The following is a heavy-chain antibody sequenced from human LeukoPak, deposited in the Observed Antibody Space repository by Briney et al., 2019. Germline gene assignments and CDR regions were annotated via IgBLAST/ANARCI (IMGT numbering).Heavy chain of an antibody. CDR3: ARISAGCSRDY. CDR1: GFTFSNFA. V-gene: IGHV3-69-1*01. J-gene: IGHJ4*02. D-gene: IGHD2-21*01. Sequence: PGGSLRLSCAASGFTFSNFAMTWSRQAPGKGLEWVSSIVGSSSTYYADSLKGRFTISRDNAKNSLYLQMNSLRAEDTAVYYCARISAGCSRDYWGQGTLVTVSS. CDR2: IVGSSST.